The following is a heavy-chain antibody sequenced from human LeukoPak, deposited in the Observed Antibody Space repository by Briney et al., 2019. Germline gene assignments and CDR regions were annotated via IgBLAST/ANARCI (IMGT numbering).Heavy chain of an antibody. CDR1: GFTFSSYA. D-gene: IGHD3-9*01. V-gene: IGHV3-23*01. CDR3: AKGPDGYDILTGYYRPTTFDY. J-gene: IGHJ4*02. Sequence: PGGSLRLSCAASGFTFSSYAMSWVRQAPGKGLEWVSAISGSGGSTYYADSVKGRFTISRDNSKNTLYLQMNSLRAEDTAVYYCAKGPDGYDILTGYYRPTTFDYWGQGTLVTVSS. CDR2: ISGSGGST.